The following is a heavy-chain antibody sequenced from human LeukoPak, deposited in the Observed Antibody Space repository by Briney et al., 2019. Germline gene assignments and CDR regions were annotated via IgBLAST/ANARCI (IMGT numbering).Heavy chain of an antibody. CDR3: ARQGYYGSGSYTRFDY. D-gene: IGHD3-10*01. CDR1: GGSISSNIYY. J-gene: IGHJ4*02. V-gene: IGHV4-39*01. Sequence: SETLSLTCTVSGGSISSNIYYWGWIRQPPGKGLEWIGSIYYSGSTNYNPSLKSRVTISVDTSKNQFSLKLSSVTAADTAVYYCARQGYYGSGSYTRFDYWGQGILVTVSS. CDR2: IYYSGST.